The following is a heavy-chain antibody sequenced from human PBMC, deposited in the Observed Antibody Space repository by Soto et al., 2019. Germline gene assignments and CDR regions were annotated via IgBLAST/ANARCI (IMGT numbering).Heavy chain of an antibody. V-gene: IGHV4-31*03. J-gene: IGHJ4*02. CDR3: ARQDSSGPFDY. D-gene: IGHD3-22*01. CDR2: IYYSGST. Sequence: PSETLSLTCTVSGGSISSGGYYWSWIRQHPGKGLEWIGYIYYSGSTYYNPSLKSRVTISVDTSKNQFSLKLSSVTAADTAVYYCARQDSSGPFDYWGQGTLVTVSS. CDR1: GGSISSGGYY.